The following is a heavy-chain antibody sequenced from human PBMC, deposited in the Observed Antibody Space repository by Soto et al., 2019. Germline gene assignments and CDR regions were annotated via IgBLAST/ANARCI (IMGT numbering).Heavy chain of an antibody. CDR3: AKEISPKAGKWYFDL. CDR2: VSYDGRVQ. V-gene: IGHV3-30*18. J-gene: IGHJ2*01. Sequence: QVHMVESGGGVVQPGGSFGLSCAASGFTFNKYGMHWVRQAPGEGLEWVAVVSYDGRVQYYADSAKGRFTISRDNSKNTLYLQMNSLRDDDTAVYYCAKEISPKAGKWYFDLWGRGTLVTVSS. D-gene: IGHD6-19*01. CDR1: GFTFNKYG.